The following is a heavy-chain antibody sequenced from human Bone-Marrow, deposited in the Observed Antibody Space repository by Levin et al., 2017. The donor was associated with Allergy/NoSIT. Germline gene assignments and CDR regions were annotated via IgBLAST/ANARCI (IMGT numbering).Heavy chain of an antibody. Sequence: GESLKISCAASGFTFSSYWMSWVRQAPGKGLEWVANIQQEGSEKYYVASVKGRFTISRDNAKNSLYLQMNSLRAEDTAVYYCVRVAPLYSRSSPYYYGMDVWGQGITVTVSS. CDR3: VRVAPLYSRSSPYYYGMDV. CDR1: GFTFSSYW. V-gene: IGHV3-7*01. D-gene: IGHD6-6*01. CDR2: IQQEGSEK. J-gene: IGHJ6*02.